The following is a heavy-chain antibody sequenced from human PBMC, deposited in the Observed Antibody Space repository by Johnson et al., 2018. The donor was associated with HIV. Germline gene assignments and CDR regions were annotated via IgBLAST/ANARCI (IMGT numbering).Heavy chain of an antibody. D-gene: IGHD1-26*01. V-gene: IGHV3-11*01. CDR1: GFTFSDYY. CDR3: ARERGSGSYYSAFDI. J-gene: IGHJ3*02. CDR2: ISGTSSHM. Sequence: QVQLVESGGGVVQPGGSLRLSCAASGFTFSDYYMTLIRQAPGEGLEWISYISGTSSHMSYADSVKVRFSISRDNAKNSLNLQMNSLRAEDTAVYYCARERGSGSYYSAFDIWGQGTMVTVSS.